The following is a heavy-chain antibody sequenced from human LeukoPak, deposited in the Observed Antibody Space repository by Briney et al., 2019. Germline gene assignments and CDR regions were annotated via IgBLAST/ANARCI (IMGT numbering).Heavy chain of an antibody. Sequence: GRSLRLSCAASGFTFSSYGMHWVRQAPGKGPEWVAVIWYDGSNKYYADSVKGRFTISRDNSKNTLYLQMNSLRAEDTAVYYCARASYSSGWYYFDYWGQGTLVTVSS. CDR2: IWYDGSNK. CDR3: ARASYSSGWYYFDY. D-gene: IGHD6-19*01. CDR1: GFTFSSYG. J-gene: IGHJ4*02. V-gene: IGHV3-33*01.